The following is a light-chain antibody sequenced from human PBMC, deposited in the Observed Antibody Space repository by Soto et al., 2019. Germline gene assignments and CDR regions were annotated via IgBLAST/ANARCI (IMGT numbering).Light chain of an antibody. CDR2: DAS. Sequence: DIQMTQSPSIPSASVGDRVTITCRASQRISTWLAWYQQKTGKAPKLLIYDASTLESGVPSRFSGSGSGTDFTLTISSLQPDDFATYFCQQYNSYPYTFGQGTKVGIK. V-gene: IGKV1-5*01. CDR3: QQYNSYPYT. CDR1: QRISTW. J-gene: IGKJ2*01.